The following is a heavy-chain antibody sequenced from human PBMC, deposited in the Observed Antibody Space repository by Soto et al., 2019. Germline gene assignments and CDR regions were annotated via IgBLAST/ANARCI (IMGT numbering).Heavy chain of an antibody. J-gene: IGHJ5*02. Sequence: EVQVVESGGGLVQRGGSLRLSCAASGFTFSRYDMHWVRQATGRGLEWVSGIGTSGDTYYAGSVKGRFTISRENAKNSVYLQMNSLRAGDTAVYYCARGALGFDPWGQGTLVAVSS. D-gene: IGHD6-6*01. CDR2: IGTSGDT. CDR1: GFTFSRYD. V-gene: IGHV3-13*04. CDR3: ARGALGFDP.